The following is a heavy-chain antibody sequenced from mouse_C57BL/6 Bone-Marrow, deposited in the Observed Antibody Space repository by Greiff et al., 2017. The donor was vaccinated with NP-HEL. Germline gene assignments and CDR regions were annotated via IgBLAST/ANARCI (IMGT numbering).Heavy chain of an antibody. CDR2: IHPNSGST. Sequence: QVQLQQPGAELVKPGASVKLSCKASGYTFTSYWMHWVKQRPGQGLEWIGMIHPNSGSTNYNEKFKSKATLTVGKSSSTAYMQLSSLTSEDSAVYYCARGGNPFAYWGQGTLVTVSA. CDR1: GYTFTSYW. D-gene: IGHD2-1*01. V-gene: IGHV1-64*01. J-gene: IGHJ3*01. CDR3: ARGGNPFAY.